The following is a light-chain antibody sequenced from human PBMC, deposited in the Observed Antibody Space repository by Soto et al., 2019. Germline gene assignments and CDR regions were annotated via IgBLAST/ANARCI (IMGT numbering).Light chain of an antibody. CDR2: DTS. Sequence: QAVVTQEPSLTVSPGGTVTLTCGSSTGVVTSGHSPYWFQQKPGQAPKTLIYDTSKKHSWTPARFSGSLLGGKAALTISGAQPEDEAEYYCLLCYSGAWVFGGGTKLTVL. V-gene: IGLV7-46*01. J-gene: IGLJ2*01. CDR3: LLCYSGAWV. CDR1: TGVVTSGHS.